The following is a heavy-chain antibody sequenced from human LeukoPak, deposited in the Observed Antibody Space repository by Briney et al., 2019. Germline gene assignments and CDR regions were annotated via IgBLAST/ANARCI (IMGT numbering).Heavy chain of an antibody. Sequence: GGSLGLSCAASGFTFSSYWMTWVRQAPGKGLEWVANINQDGSEKYYVASVEGRFTISRDNARNSLYLQMNSLRAEDTAVYYCASFRIPVAGHCWGQGSLVTVSS. V-gene: IGHV3-7*03. CDR2: INQDGSEK. J-gene: IGHJ4*02. CDR3: ASFRIPVAGHC. D-gene: IGHD6-19*01. CDR1: GFTFSSYW.